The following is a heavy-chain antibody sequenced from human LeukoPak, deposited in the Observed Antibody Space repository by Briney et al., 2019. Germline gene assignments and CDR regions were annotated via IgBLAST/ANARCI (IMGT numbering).Heavy chain of an antibody. CDR2: ISAYNGNT. CDR1: GYTFTSYG. Sequence: ASVKVSCKASGYTFTSYGISLVRQAPGQGLEWMGWISAYNGNTNYAQKLQGRVTMTTDTSTSTAYMELRSLRSDDTAVYYCARERRITMIVVAQRGMDVWGQGTTVTVSS. CDR3: ARERRITMIVVAQRGMDV. J-gene: IGHJ6*02. D-gene: IGHD3-22*01. V-gene: IGHV1-18*01.